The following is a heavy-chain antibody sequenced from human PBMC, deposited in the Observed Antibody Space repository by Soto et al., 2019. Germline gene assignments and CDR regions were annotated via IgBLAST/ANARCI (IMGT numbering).Heavy chain of an antibody. Sequence: QVRLKQRGAGLLKPSETLSLTCDVYGGSFSGYYWSWIRQSPGKGLEWIGQIKHSGGTNYNPLIKGRVTISVDTPRNQFSLKLSSVTAADTAVYFCARTYYYRSGTYFAWFDPWGQGTLVPVSS. CDR2: IKHSGGT. J-gene: IGHJ5*02. V-gene: IGHV4-34*01. CDR3: ARTYYYRSGTYFAWFDP. D-gene: IGHD3-10*01. CDR1: GGSFSGYY.